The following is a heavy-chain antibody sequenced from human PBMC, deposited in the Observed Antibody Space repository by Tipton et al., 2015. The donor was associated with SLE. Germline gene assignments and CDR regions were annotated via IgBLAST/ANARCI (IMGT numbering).Heavy chain of an antibody. J-gene: IGHJ4*02. CDR2: T. V-gene: IGHV4-39*01. D-gene: IGHD2-15*01. CDR3: ARPRYYSGGSCYYFDY. Sequence: TCYNPSLKSRVTISVDTSKNQFSLKLSSVTAADTAVYNCARPRYYSGGSCYYFDYWGQGTLVTVSS.